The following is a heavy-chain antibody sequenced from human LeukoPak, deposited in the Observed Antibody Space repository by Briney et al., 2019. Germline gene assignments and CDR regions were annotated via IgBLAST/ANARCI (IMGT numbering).Heavy chain of an antibody. Sequence: ASVKVSCKASGYSFTSYGITWVRQAPGQGLERMRWISTYDGDANYAQQLQGRVTMTTDTSTITAYMELRSLRSDDTAVYYCARAPSGFTYGPGDHWGQGTLVTVSS. CDR2: ISTYDGDA. V-gene: IGHV1-18*01. CDR1: GYSFTSYG. D-gene: IGHD5-18*01. CDR3: ARAPSGFTYGPGDH. J-gene: IGHJ4*02.